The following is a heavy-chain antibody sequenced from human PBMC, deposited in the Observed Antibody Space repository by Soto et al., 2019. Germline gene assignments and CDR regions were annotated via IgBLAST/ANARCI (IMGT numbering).Heavy chain of an antibody. V-gene: IGHV3-23*04. CDR1: GFTFDDYA. Sequence: EVQLVESGGGLVQPGRSLRLSCAASGFTFDDYAMHWVRQAPGKGLEWVSGISGSGASTFYADSVKGRFTTSRDTSKNTLYLQMNSLRAEDTAVYYCAKGAHSSSSRGVDVWGQGTTVTVSS. D-gene: IGHD6-6*01. CDR2: ISGSGAST. CDR3: AKGAHSSSSRGVDV. J-gene: IGHJ6*02.